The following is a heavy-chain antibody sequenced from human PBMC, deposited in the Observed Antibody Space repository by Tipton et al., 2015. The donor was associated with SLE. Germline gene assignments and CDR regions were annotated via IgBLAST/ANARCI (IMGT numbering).Heavy chain of an antibody. CDR3: AREADSSSSYDAFDI. D-gene: IGHD6-13*01. CDR1: GFTFSDYY. J-gene: IGHJ3*02. V-gene: IGHV3-11*04. CDR2: ISSSGSTI. Sequence: SLRLSCAASGFTFSDYYMSWIRQAPGKGLEWVSYISSSGSTIYYADSVKGRFTISRDNAKNSLYLQMNSLRAEDTAVYYCAREADSSSSYDAFDIWGQGTMVTVSS.